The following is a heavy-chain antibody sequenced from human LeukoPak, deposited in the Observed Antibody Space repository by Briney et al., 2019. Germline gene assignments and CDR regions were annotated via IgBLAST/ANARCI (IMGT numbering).Heavy chain of an antibody. CDR1: GGSISSSFYY. CDR2: IYYSGST. Sequence: PSETLSLTCTVSGGSISSSFYYWGWIRQPPGKGLEWIGSIYYSGSTYYNPSLKSRVTISVDTSKNQFFLKLSSVTAADTAVYYCARLPTGYPNWFDPWGQGSLVTVSS. J-gene: IGHJ5*02. V-gene: IGHV4-39*01. D-gene: IGHD3-9*01. CDR3: ARLPTGYPNWFDP.